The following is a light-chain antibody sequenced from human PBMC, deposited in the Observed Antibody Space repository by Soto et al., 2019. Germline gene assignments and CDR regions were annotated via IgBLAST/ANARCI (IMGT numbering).Light chain of an antibody. V-gene: IGLV2-14*03. CDR1: SSDVGGYNY. Sequence: QSALTQPASVSGSPGQSITISCTGTSSDVGGYNYVSWYQQHPGKAPKLMIYDVSDRPSGVSNRFSGSKSGNTASLTISGLQAEDEADYYCSSYTNSRTLVFGGGTKLTFL. CDR2: DVS. CDR3: SSYTNSRTLV. J-gene: IGLJ2*01.